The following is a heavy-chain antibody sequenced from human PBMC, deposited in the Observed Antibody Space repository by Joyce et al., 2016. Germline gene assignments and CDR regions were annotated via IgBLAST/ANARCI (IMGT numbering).Heavy chain of an antibody. CDR2: MTSSSSYI. Sequence: EVQLVESGGGLVKPGGSLRLSCAAHGFTFSAYTIDWVRQAPGKGRECVSSMTSSSSYIFYADSVKGRFTISRDNAKNSLYLQMNSLRAEDTAVYYCARFSTAATLYYFDYWGQGTLVTVSS. D-gene: IGHD2-15*01. J-gene: IGHJ4*02. V-gene: IGHV3-21*01. CDR1: GFTFSAYT. CDR3: ARFSTAATLYYFDY.